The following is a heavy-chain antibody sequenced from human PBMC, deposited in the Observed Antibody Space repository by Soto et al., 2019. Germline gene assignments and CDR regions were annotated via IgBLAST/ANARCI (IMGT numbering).Heavy chain of an antibody. V-gene: IGHV4-59*01. Sequence: PSETLSLTCTVSGGSISSYYWSWIRQPPGKGLEWIGYIYYSGSTNYNPSLKSRVTISVDTSKNQFSLKLSSVTAADTAVYYCARAGGDSDAFDIWGQGTMVTV. J-gene: IGHJ3*02. CDR2: IYYSGST. CDR3: ARAGGDSDAFDI. CDR1: GGSISSYY. D-gene: IGHD2-21*02.